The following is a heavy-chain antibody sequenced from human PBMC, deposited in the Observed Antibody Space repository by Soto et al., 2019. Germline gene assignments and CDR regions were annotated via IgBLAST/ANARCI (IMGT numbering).Heavy chain of an antibody. CDR3: ARVWYSSSWDAFDI. J-gene: IGHJ3*02. Sequence: ETLSLTCTVSGGSVSSSSYDGGWIRQPPGKGLEWIGSIYYSGSTYYNPSLKSRVTISVDTSKNQFSLKLSSVTAADTAVYYCARVWYSSSWDAFDIWGQGTMVTVSS. CDR1: GGSVSSSSYD. D-gene: IGHD6-13*01. V-gene: IGHV4-39*07. CDR2: IYYSGST.